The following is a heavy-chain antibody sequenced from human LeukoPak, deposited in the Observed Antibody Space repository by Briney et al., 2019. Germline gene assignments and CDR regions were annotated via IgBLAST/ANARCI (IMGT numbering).Heavy chain of an antibody. CDR1: GFLFRNYD. Sequence: PGGSLRLSCAASGFLFRNYDMHWVRQAPGRGLAWVALISYDGDNEYYTDSVKGRFTISRDNSKNTLSLQLNSLRPEDTAVYYCAKDKWNLGTAAALDPWGQGTLVTVSS. J-gene: IGHJ5*02. CDR2: ISYDGDNE. V-gene: IGHV3-30*18. D-gene: IGHD6-13*01. CDR3: AKDKWNLGTAAALDP.